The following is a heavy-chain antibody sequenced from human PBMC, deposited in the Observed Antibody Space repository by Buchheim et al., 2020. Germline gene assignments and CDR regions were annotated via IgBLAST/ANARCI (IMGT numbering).Heavy chain of an antibody. Sequence: QVQLVESGGGVVQPGRSLRLSCAASGFTFSSYGMHWVRQAPGKGLEWVAVISYDGSNKYYADSVKGRFTISRDNSKNTLYLQMNSLRAEDTAVYYCAKVSYDSSGYVDCWDQGTL. V-gene: IGHV3-30*18. CDR3: AKVSYDSSGYVDC. CDR2: ISYDGSNK. J-gene: IGHJ4*02. CDR1: GFTFSSYG. D-gene: IGHD3-22*01.